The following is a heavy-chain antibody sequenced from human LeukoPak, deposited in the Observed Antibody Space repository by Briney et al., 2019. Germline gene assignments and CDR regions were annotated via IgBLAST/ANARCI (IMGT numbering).Heavy chain of an antibody. J-gene: IGHJ4*02. V-gene: IGHV1-2*02. D-gene: IGHD3-22*01. CDR3: ARGGYYYDSSVYYYRYYFDY. CDR2: INPNSGGT. Sequence: ASVKVSCKASGYTFTGQYIHWVRQAPGQGLEWMGWINPNSGGTNYAQNFQGRVTMTSDTSINTAYMELSRLRSDDTAVYYCARGGYYYDSSVYYYRYYFDYWGQGALVTVSS. CDR1: GYTFTGQY.